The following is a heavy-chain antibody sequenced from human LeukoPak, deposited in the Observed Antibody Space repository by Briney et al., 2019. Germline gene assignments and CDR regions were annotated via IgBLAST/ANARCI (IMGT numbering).Heavy chain of an antibody. V-gene: IGHV4-34*01. D-gene: IGHD2-2*01. CDR2: INHSGST. CDR1: GGSFSGYY. J-gene: IGHJ5*02. CDR3: ASRQNCSSTSCYALNWFDP. Sequence: SETLSLTCAVYGGSFSGYYWSWIRQPPGKGLEWIGEINHSGSTNYNPSLKSRVTISVDTSKNQFSPKLSSVTAADTAVYYCASRQNCSSTSCYALNWFDPWGQGTLVTVSS.